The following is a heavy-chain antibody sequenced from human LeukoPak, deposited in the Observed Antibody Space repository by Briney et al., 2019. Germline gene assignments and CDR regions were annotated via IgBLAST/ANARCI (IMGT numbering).Heavy chain of an antibody. J-gene: IGHJ5*02. CDR1: GGSISSYY. V-gene: IGHV4-4*07. Sequence: SETLSLTCTVSGGSISSYYWSWIRQPAGKGLEWIGRIYTSGSTNYNPALKSRVTMSADTSKNQFSLKLSSVTAADTAVYYCARANPYYDFWSGYSNWFDPWGQGTLVTVSS. CDR2: IYTSGST. CDR3: ARANPYYDFWSGYSNWFDP. D-gene: IGHD3-3*01.